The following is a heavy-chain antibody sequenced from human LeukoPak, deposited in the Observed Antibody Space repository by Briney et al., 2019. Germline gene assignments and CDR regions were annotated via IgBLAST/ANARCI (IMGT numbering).Heavy chain of an antibody. J-gene: IGHJ6*02. V-gene: IGHV3-30-3*01. Sequence: GGSLRLSCVASGFTFSSYAMHWVRQAPGKGLEWVAVISYDGSNKYYADSVKGRFTISRDNSKNTLYLQMNSLRAEDTAVYYCASGIAAAGHYYYGMDVWGQGTTVTVSS. CDR2: ISYDGSNK. D-gene: IGHD6-13*01. CDR3: ASGIAAAGHYYYGMDV. CDR1: GFTFSSYA.